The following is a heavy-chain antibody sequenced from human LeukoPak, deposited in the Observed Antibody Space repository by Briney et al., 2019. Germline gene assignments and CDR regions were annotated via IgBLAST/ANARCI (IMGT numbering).Heavy chain of an antibody. J-gene: IGHJ4*02. CDR1: SRSA. CDR2: ISGSGETS. V-gene: IGHV3-23*01. Sequence: GGSLRLSCPAFSRSAMSWVRPAPGKGLEWVSAISGSGETSYHADSVEGRFTISRDNSNTLYLQMNSLREDDAAIYYCAKSQQLSGFPFDFWGQGTLVIVSS. D-gene: IGHD3-22*01. CDR3: AKSQQLSGFPFDF.